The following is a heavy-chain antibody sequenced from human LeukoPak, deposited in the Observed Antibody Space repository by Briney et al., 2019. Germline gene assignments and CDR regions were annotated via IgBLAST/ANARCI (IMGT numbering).Heavy chain of an antibody. D-gene: IGHD6-19*01. Sequence: GESLKISCKGSGYSFTSYWIGWVRQMPGKGLEWMGIIYPGDSDTRYSPSFQGQVTISADKSISIAYLQWSSLEAPDTAMYYCARHGGSGWSDDYFDYWGQGTLVTVSS. CDR3: ARHGGSGWSDDYFDY. V-gene: IGHV5-51*01. J-gene: IGHJ4*02. CDR2: IYPGDSDT. CDR1: GYSFTSYW.